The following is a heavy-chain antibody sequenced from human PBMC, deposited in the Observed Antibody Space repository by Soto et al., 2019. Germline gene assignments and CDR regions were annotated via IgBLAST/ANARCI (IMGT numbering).Heavy chain of an antibody. D-gene: IGHD3-9*01. J-gene: IGHJ4*02. CDR3: ARDRHFSRLFGHF. Sequence: GGSLRLSCAASGFTFSSYEMNWVRHAPGKGLEWVSYISSSGSTVYYADSVKGRFTISRDNAKNSLYLQMNSLRAEDTAVYYCARDRHFSRLFGHFWGQGILVTVSS. CDR1: GFTFSSYE. CDR2: ISSSGSTV. V-gene: IGHV3-48*03.